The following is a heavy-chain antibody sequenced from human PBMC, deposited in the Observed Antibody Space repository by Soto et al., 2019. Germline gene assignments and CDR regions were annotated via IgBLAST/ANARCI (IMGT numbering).Heavy chain of an antibody. J-gene: IGHJ4*02. CDR1: GFTFSNYA. V-gene: IGHV3-23*01. CDR3: AKGFYGSGSYYNERAFDS. D-gene: IGHD3-10*01. CDR2: ISGSGDFT. Sequence: SLRLSCAASGFTFSNYAISWVRQTPGKGLEWVSVISGSGDFTYYADSVKGRFTISRDNPKNTIYLQMNSLRAEDTAVYYCAKGFYGSGSYYNERAFDSWGQGTLVTVS.